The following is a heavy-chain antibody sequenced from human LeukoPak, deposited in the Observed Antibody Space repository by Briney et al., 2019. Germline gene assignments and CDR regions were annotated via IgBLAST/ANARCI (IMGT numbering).Heavy chain of an antibody. CDR2: INPDSGFT. Sequence: GASVKVSCKASGYKFTDDYMHWVRQAPGQGLEFMGWINPDSGFTNYAQKFKGRVTMTRDTSIGTAYLEVRSLTSDDTAVYYCAPTAEAYTSWWKVWGQGTLVTVSS. CDR1: GYKFTDDY. J-gene: IGHJ4*02. V-gene: IGHV1-2*02. CDR3: APTAEAYTSWWKV. D-gene: IGHD3-16*01.